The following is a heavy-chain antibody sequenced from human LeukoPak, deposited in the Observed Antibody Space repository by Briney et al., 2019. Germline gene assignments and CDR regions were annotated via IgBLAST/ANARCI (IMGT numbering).Heavy chain of an antibody. CDR1: GFTFSSYW. CDR3: ARDPHYYDSSGYYYRLGYFDY. V-gene: IGHV3-7*03. CDR2: IKQDGSEK. Sequence: GGSLRLSCAASGFTFSSYWMSWVRQAPGKGLEWVANIKQDGSEKYYVDSVKGRFTISRDNAKNSLYLQMNSLRAEDTAVYYCARDPHYYDSSGYYYRLGYFDYWGQGTLVTVFS. D-gene: IGHD3-22*01. J-gene: IGHJ4*02.